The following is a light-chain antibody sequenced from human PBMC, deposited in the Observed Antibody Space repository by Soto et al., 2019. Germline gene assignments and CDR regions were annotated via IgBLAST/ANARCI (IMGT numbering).Light chain of an antibody. CDR1: QTISSW. Sequence: EIQITQSPSTLSVSVGYRVTITFRSSQTISSWLAWYQQKPGKAPKLLIYKASTLKSGVPSRFSGSGSGTEFTLTISSLQTDDFATYSCQHYNSYSDAFGKGTKVDIK. CDR2: KAS. J-gene: IGKJ1*01. V-gene: IGKV1-5*03. CDR3: QHYNSYSDA.